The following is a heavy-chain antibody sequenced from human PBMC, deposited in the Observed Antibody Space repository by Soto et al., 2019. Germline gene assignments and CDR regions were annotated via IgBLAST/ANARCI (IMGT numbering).Heavy chain of an antibody. D-gene: IGHD4-17*01. CDR1: GFTFSSYA. J-gene: IGHJ1*01. CDR2: ISYDGSNK. V-gene: IGHV3-30-3*01. Sequence: QVQLVASGGGVVQPGRSLRLSCAASGFTFSSYAMHWVRQAPGKGLEWVAVISYDGSNKYYADSVKGRFTISRDNSKNTLYLQMNSLSAEDTAVYYCARGERDGDYLFFYWGQGTLVTVSS. CDR3: ARGERDGDYLFFY.